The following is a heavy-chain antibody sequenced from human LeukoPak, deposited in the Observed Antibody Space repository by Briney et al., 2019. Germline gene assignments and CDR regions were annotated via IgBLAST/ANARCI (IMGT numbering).Heavy chain of an antibody. V-gene: IGHV4-59*08. Sequence: SETLSLTCTVSGGSISSDYWSWIRQPPGKGLEWIGDVYYSGSTKYNPSLKSRVTISVDTSKNQFSLKLSSVTAADTAVYYCARLTGRFGYSSRWYFDYWGQGTLVTVSS. CDR1: GGSISSDY. CDR2: VYYSGST. J-gene: IGHJ4*02. CDR3: ARLTGRFGYSSRWYFDY. D-gene: IGHD6-13*01.